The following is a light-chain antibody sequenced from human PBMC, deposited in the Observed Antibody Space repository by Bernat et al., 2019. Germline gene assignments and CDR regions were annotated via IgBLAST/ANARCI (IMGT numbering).Light chain of an antibody. J-gene: IGKJ5*01. Sequence: IVLTQSPGTLSLSPGETATLSCRASQSVSSSYLAWYQHKPGQAPRLLMYGTSSRATGIPDRFSGSVSGTDFTLTISRLEPDDFAVYYCQQYGTSPPTFGQGTRLEIK. CDR2: GTS. V-gene: IGKV3-20*01. CDR3: QQYGTSPPT. CDR1: QSVSSSY.